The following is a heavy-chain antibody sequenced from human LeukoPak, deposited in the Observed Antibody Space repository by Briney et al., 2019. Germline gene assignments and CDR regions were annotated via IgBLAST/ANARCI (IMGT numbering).Heavy chain of an antibody. Sequence: GGFLRLSCAASGFTFSSYSMNWVRQAPGKGLEWVSSISSSSSYIYYADSVKGRFTISRDNAKNSLYLQMNSLRAEDTAVYYCARHVDGGEYFDYWGQGTLVTVSS. V-gene: IGHV3-21*01. CDR2: ISSSSSYI. CDR3: ARHVDGGEYFDY. J-gene: IGHJ4*02. CDR1: GFTFSSYS. D-gene: IGHD3-16*01.